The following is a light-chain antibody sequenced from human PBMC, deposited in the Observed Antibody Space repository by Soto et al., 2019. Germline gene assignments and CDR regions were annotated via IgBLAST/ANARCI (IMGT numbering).Light chain of an antibody. CDR3: SSYTSSSTPYV. CDR2: DVS. Sequence: QSVLTQPPSVSGSPGQSVAISCTGTSSDVGGSNGVSWYQQPPGTAPKLIIYDVSNRPSGVSDRFSGSKSGNTASLTISGLQAEDEADYYCSSYTSSSTPYVFGTGTKVTVL. V-gene: IGLV2-18*02. J-gene: IGLJ1*01. CDR1: SSDVGGSNG.